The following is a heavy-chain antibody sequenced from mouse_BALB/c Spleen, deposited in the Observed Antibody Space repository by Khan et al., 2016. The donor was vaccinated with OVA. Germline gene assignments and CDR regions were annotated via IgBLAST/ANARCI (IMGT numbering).Heavy chain of an antibody. D-gene: IGHD1-3*01. CDR1: GYTFTDFA. J-gene: IGHJ3*01. V-gene: IGHV1S137*01. CDR3: ARGSGNARFAY. CDR2: ISTYYGDA. Sequence: VQLQESGAELVRPGVSVKLSCKGSGYTFTDFAMHWVKQSPAKSLEWIGVISTYYGDATYNQKFKGKATMTVDKSSSTAYMELARLTSDDSAIYYCARGSGNARFAYWGQGTLVTVSA.